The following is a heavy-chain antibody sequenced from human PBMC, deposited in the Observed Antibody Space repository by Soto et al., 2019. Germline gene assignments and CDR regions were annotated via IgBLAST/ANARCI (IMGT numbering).Heavy chain of an antibody. Sequence: QLQLQESGSGLVKPSQTLSLTCVVSGDSISSGGYSWNWIRQPPGKGLEWIGHTYHSGGTLYNPSLDSRVTISVDKSTNQFSLRLTSVTAADTAVYYCASDSLSGYYFDYWGQGTLVTVSS. CDR1: GDSISSGGYS. V-gene: IGHV4-30-2*01. CDR3: ASDSLSGYYFDY. J-gene: IGHJ4*02. CDR2: TYHSGGT. D-gene: IGHD3-22*01.